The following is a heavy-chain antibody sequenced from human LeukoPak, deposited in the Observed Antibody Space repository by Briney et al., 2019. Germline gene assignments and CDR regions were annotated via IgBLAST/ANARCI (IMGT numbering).Heavy chain of an antibody. CDR2: ISYDGSNK. CDR3: ARARHFDY. CDR1: GFTFSSYA. J-gene: IGHJ4*02. Sequence: GGSLRLSCAASGFTFSSYALHWVRQAPGKGLEWVAVISYDGSNKYYADSVKGRFTISRDNSKSTLYLQMNSLRAEDTAVYYCARARHFDYWGQGTLVTVSS. V-gene: IGHV3-30-3*01.